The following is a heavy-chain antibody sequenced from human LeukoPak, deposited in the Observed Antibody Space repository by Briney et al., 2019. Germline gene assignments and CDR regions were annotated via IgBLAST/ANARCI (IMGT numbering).Heavy chain of an antibody. CDR1: GGSFSGYY. D-gene: IGHD2-21*01. CDR3: ARGPRGRWGSGAFDI. Sequence: SETLSLTCAVYGGSFSGYYWSWIRQPPGKGLEGIGEINHSGSTNYNPSLKSRVTISVDTSKNQFSLKLSSVTAADTAVYYCARGPRGRWGSGAFDIWGQGTMVTVSS. CDR2: INHSGST. J-gene: IGHJ3*02. V-gene: IGHV4-34*01.